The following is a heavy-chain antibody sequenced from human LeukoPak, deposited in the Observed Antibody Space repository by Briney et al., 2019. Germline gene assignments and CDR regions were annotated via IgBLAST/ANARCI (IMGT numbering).Heavy chain of an antibody. CDR1: GYTXTAYY. CDR3: ARVDGSSWYAEFDY. J-gene: IGHJ4*02. Sequence: ASVKVSCKASGYTXTAYYVHWVRQAPGQGLEWMGWINPHSGGINYAPKFQGRVSMTRDTSISTAHMELSRLRSDDTAVYYCARVDGSSWYAEFDYWGQGTLVTASS. V-gene: IGHV1-2*02. CDR2: INPHSGGI. D-gene: IGHD6-13*01.